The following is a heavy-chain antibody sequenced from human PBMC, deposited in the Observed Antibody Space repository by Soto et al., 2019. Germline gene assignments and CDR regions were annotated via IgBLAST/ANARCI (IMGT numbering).Heavy chain of an antibody. J-gene: IGHJ4*02. CDR2: ISGYNGNT. Sequence: ASVKVSCKASAYMFTSYGISWVRQAPGQGLEWLGWISGYNGNTNYAPKFQGRVTMTTDTSTSTAYMELRSLRSDDTAVYYCAREGRRIPGATGIDYWGQGTLVTVSS. CDR1: AYMFTSYG. D-gene: IGHD2-2*01. CDR3: AREGRRIPGATGIDY. V-gene: IGHV1-18*04.